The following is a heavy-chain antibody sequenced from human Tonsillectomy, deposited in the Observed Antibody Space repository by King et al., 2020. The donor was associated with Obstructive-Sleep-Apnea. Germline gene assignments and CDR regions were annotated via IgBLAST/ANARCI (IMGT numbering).Heavy chain of an antibody. D-gene: IGHD3-10*01. CDR2: LTGSGYYT. V-gene: IGHV3-23*04. CDR3: ARSSLQDASGSYFNLHLDS. CDR1: GFTFSNYA. J-gene: IGHJ4*02. Sequence: VQLVESGGNLVQPGGSLRLSCAASGFTFSNYAMSWVRQAPGKGLEWVSLLTGSGYYTYYGDSVKGRFTISRDNSKNTLYLQINSLRAEDTAVYSCARSSLQDASGSYFNLHLDSWGQGTLVTVSS.